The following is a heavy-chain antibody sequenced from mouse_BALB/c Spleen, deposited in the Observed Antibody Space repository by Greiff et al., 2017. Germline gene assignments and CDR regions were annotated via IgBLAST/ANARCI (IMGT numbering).Heavy chain of an antibody. Sequence: EVKVVESGGGLVQPGGSLKLSCAASGFTFSSYTMSWVRQTPEKRLEWVAYISNGGGSTYYPDTVKGRFTISRDNAKNTLYLQMSSLKSEDTAMYYCARKGYASMDYWGQGTSVTVSS. CDR3: ARKGYASMDY. CDR1: GFTFSSYT. CDR2: ISNGGGST. D-gene: IGHD2-14*01. J-gene: IGHJ4*01. V-gene: IGHV5-12-2*01.